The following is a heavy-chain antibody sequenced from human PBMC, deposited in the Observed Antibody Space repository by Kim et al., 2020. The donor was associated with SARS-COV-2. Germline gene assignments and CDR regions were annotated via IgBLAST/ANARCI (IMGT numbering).Heavy chain of an antibody. CDR3: ARDFTVTTLGYYYYYMDV. V-gene: IGHV1-69*04. D-gene: IGHD4-4*01. Sequence: SVKVSCKASGGTFSSYAISWVRQAPGQGLEWMGRIIPIFGIANYAQKFQGRVTITADKSTSTAYMELSSLRSEDTAVYYCARDFTVTTLGYYYYYMDVWGKGTTVTVSS. CDR2: IIPIFGIA. J-gene: IGHJ6*03. CDR1: GGTFSSYA.